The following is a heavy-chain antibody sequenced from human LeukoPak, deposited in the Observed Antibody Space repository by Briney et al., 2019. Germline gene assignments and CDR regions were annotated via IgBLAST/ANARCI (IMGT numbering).Heavy chain of an antibody. CDR3: ATNKPQGVVVPAAIYYYYYGMDV. D-gene: IGHD2-2*01. V-gene: IGHV1-69*13. CDR1: GGTFSSYA. J-gene: IGHJ6*04. Sequence: SVKVSCEASGGTFSSYAISWVRQAPGRGLEWMGGIIPIFGTANYAQKFRGRVTITADESTSTAYMELSSLRSEDTAVYYCATNKPQGVVVPAAIYYYYYGMDVWGKGTTVTVSS. CDR2: IIPIFGTA.